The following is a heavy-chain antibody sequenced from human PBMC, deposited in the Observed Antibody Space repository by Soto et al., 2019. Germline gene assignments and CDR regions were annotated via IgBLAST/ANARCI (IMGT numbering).Heavy chain of an antibody. V-gene: IGHV1-69*13. CDR2: IIPVFGTA. CDR1: GGPYNSFA. D-gene: IGHD3-10*01. Sequence: ASVKVSCKASGGPYNSFAISWVRQAPGQGLEWIGGIIPVFGTATYAQKFKGRVTIAAEESTSTAYMELSSLTSEDTAVYYCARFLGGAGSYYDGQNYNYYNGMDVWGQGTTVTVSS. J-gene: IGHJ6*02. CDR3: ARFLGGAGSYYDGQNYNYYNGMDV.